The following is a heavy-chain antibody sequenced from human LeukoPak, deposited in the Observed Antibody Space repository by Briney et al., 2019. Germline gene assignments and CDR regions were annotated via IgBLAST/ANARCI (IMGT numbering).Heavy chain of an antibody. V-gene: IGHV4-39*01. D-gene: IGHD1-26*01. Sequence: SEPLSLTCTVSGGSISSSSYYWGWIRKPPGKGLEWIGSIYYSGSTYYNPSLKSRVTISVDTSKNQFSLKLSSVTAADTAVYYCARATDSGDYWGQGTLVTVSS. CDR3: ARATDSGDY. CDR1: GGSISSSSYY. J-gene: IGHJ4*02. CDR2: IYYSGST.